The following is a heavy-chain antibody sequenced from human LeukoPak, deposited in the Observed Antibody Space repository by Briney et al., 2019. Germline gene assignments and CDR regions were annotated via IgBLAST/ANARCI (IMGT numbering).Heavy chain of an antibody. CDR2: INPNSGGT. Sequence: AAVKASCKASGYTFTGYYLHWVRQAPGQGLEWVEWINPNSGGTTYAQKFQGRVTMTRDTSISTVYMELSRLTSDDTAVYYCSREDYWGQGTQVTVSS. J-gene: IGHJ4*02. CDR3: SREDY. V-gene: IGHV1-2*02. CDR1: GYTFTGYY.